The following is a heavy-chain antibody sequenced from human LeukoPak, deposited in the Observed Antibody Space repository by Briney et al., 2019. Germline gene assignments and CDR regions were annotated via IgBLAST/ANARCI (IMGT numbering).Heavy chain of an antibody. V-gene: IGHV1-2*06. J-gene: IGHJ5*02. Sequence: PGASVKVSCKASGYTFTGYYMHWVRQAPGQGLEWMGRINPNSGGTNYAQKFQGRVTMTRDTSISTAYMELSRLRSDDTAVYYCARWDIVAITWDPWGQGTLVTVSS. CDR2: INPNSGGT. CDR1: GYTFTGYY. D-gene: IGHD5-12*01. CDR3: ARWDIVAITWDP.